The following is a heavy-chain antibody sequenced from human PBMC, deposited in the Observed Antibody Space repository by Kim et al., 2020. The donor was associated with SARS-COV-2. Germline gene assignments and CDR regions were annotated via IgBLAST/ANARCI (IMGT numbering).Heavy chain of an antibody. CDR3: ARGSPPYYYGSGSYFYYFDY. V-gene: IGHV4-34*01. CDR1: GGSFSGYY. Sequence: SETLSLTCAVYGGSFSGYYWSWIRQPPGKGLEWIGEINHSGSTNYNPSLKSRVTISVDTSKNQFSLKLSSVTAADTAVYYCARGSPPYYYGSGSYFYYFDYWGQGTLVTVSS. D-gene: IGHD3-10*01. J-gene: IGHJ4*02. CDR2: INHSGST.